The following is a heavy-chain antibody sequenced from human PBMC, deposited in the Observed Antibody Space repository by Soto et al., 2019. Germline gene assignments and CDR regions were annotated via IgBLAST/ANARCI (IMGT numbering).Heavy chain of an antibody. Sequence: SQTLSLTYTVSDRHISNHYWSWFRQPPGQGLEWVGYIYYTGTTTYNPSFMGRAAISVDMSKSQVYLQLTSVTAADTAVYYCARFGAAAAHDDNWGRGVLVTVSS. CDR1: DRHISNHY. CDR2: IYYTGTT. J-gene: IGHJ4*01. V-gene: IGHV4-59*11. D-gene: IGHD6-13*01. CDR3: ARFGAAAAHDDN.